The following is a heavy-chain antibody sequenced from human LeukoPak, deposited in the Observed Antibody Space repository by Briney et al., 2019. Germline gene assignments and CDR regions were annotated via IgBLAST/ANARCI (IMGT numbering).Heavy chain of an antibody. CDR1: GFTFSTYA. CDR2: VSTSGRST. CDR3: AKTALAVAGIVPVESELDY. D-gene: IGHD6-19*01. Sequence: GGSLRLSCAASGFTFSTYAMSWVRQAPGKGLEWVSTVSTSGRSTYYADSVKGRFTISRDNSKNTLYLQMNSLRAEDTAVYYCAKTALAVAGIVPVESELDYWGQGTLVTVSS. J-gene: IGHJ4*02. V-gene: IGHV3-23*01.